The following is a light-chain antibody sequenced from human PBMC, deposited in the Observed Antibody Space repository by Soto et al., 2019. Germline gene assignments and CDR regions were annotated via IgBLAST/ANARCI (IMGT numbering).Light chain of an antibody. CDR1: QTISSW. J-gene: IGKJ1*01. Sequence: DIQMTQSPSTLSGSVGDRVTITCRASQTISSWLAWYQQKPGKAPKLLIYKASTLKSGVPSRFSGSRSGTEFTVTISSLQPDAFATYYCQRYNSYSEAFGQGTKVDIK. CDR3: QRYNSYSEA. CDR2: KAS. V-gene: IGKV1-5*03.